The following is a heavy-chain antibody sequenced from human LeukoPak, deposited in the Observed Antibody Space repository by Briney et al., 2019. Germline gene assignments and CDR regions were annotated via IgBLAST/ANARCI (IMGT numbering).Heavy chain of an antibody. Sequence: SETLSLTCTVSGGSISSYYWSWIRQPPGKGLEWIGYIYYSGSTNYNPSLKSRVTISVDTSKNQFSLKLSSVTAADTAVYYCVRGWPPFDYWGQGPLVTVSS. CDR2: IYYSGST. V-gene: IGHV4-59*01. J-gene: IGHJ4*02. CDR1: GGSISSYY. D-gene: IGHD6-19*01. CDR3: VRGWPPFDY.